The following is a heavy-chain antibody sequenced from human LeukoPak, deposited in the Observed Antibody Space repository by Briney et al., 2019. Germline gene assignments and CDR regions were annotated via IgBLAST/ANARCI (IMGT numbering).Heavy chain of an antibody. CDR2: IYYSGST. D-gene: IGHD2-15*01. Sequence: SQTLSLTCTVSGGSISSGGYSWSWIRQHPGKGLEWIGYIYYSGSTYYNPSLKSRVTISVDTSKNQFSLKLSSVTAADTAVYYCAREQGPGGNLDYWGQGTLVTVSS. CDR1: GGSISSGGYS. J-gene: IGHJ4*02. V-gene: IGHV4-31*03. CDR3: AREQGPGGNLDY.